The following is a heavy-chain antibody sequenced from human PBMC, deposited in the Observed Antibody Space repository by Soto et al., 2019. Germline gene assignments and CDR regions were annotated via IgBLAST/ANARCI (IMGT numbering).Heavy chain of an antibody. Sequence: GGSLRLSCAASGFTFSSYSMNWVRQAPGKGLEWVSSISSSSSYIYYADSVKGRFTISRDNAKNSLYLQMNSLRAEDTAVYYCARDPEPTHSSYGMDVWGQGTTVTVSS. D-gene: IGHD1-1*01. CDR1: GFTFSSYS. CDR2: ISSSSSYI. V-gene: IGHV3-21*01. J-gene: IGHJ6*02. CDR3: ARDPEPTHSSYGMDV.